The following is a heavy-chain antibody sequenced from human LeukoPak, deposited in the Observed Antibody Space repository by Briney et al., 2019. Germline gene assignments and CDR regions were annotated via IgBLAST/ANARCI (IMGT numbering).Heavy chain of an antibody. V-gene: IGHV1-2*02. CDR1: QYTFTAYS. Sequence: ASVKVSCKASQYTFTAYSIHWVRRAPGQGLEWMGWMNSKTGGTNSAQMFPDRVTMTRDTSINTAFMEMKRLTTDDTAVYYCARGVGTSGFDPWGQGTPVTVSS. J-gene: IGHJ5*02. CDR3: ARGVGTSGFDP. D-gene: IGHD1-26*01. CDR2: MNSKTGGT.